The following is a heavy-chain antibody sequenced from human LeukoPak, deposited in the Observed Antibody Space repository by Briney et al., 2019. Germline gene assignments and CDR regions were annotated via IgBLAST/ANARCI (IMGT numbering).Heavy chain of an antibody. D-gene: IGHD3-10*01. V-gene: IGHV5-51*01. J-gene: IGHJ3*02. CDR2: IYPDDSDT. CDR3: ARQLGSDAFDI. CDR1: GYIFSTYW. Sequence: GESLKISCKGSGYIFSTYWIAWVRQMPGKGLEWMGIIYPDDSDTRYSPSFQGQVTISADKSISTAYLQWSSLKASDTAMYYCARQLGSDAFDIWGQGTMVTVSS.